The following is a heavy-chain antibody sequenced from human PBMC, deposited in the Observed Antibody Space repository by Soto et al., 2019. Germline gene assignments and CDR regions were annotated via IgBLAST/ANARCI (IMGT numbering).Heavy chain of an antibody. Sequence: QVQLVESGGGVVQPGRSLRLSCAASGFTFSSYAMHWVRQAPGKGLEWVAVISYDGSNKFYRDSVKGRFTISRDNSKNTLYLQINSLRYEDTAVYYCARGDREDIAVVVGARPGEYGVDVWGQGTTVTVSS. CDR2: ISYDGSNK. V-gene: IGHV3-30-3*01. CDR3: ARGDREDIAVVVGARPGEYGVDV. CDR1: GFTFSSYA. J-gene: IGHJ6*02. D-gene: IGHD2-15*01.